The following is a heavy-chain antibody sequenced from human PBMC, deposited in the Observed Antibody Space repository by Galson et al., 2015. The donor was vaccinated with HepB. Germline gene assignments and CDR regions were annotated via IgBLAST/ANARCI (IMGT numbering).Heavy chain of an antibody. J-gene: IGHJ4*02. D-gene: IGHD6-13*01. CDR2: INAGNGNT. CDR1: GYTFTSYA. CDR3: ATTTTAGRTDYFDY. Sequence: SVKVSCKASGYTFTSYAMHWARQAPGQRLEWMGWINAGNGNTKYSQKFQGRVTITRDTSASTAYMELSSLRSEDTAVYYCATTTTAGRTDYFDYWGQGTLVTVSS. V-gene: IGHV1-3*01.